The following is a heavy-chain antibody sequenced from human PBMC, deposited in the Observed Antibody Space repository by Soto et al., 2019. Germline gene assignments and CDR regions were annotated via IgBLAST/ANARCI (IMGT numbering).Heavy chain of an antibody. Sequence: KQSQTLSLTCAISGDSVSSNSAAWNWIRQSPSRGLEWLGRTYYRSKWYNDYAVSVKSRITINPDTSKNQFSLQLNSVTPEDTAVYYCARERLESGDYVSYFDYWGQGTLVTVSS. J-gene: IGHJ4*02. V-gene: IGHV6-1*01. CDR1: GDSVSSNSAA. CDR3: ARERLESGDYVSYFDY. CDR2: TYYRSKWYN. D-gene: IGHD4-17*01.